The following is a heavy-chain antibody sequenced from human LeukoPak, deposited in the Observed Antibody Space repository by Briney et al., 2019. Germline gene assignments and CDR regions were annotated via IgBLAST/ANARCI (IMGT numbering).Heavy chain of an antibody. Sequence: GGSLRLSCAASGFTFSSYSMNWVRQAPGKGLEWVSSISSSSSYIYYADSVKGRFTISRDNAKNSLYLQMNSLRAEDTAVYYCARGWFSGSYLYYFDYWGQGTLVTVSS. V-gene: IGHV3-21*01. J-gene: IGHJ4*02. CDR2: ISSSSSYI. CDR3: ARGWFSGSYLYYFDY. CDR1: GFTFSSYS. D-gene: IGHD1-26*01.